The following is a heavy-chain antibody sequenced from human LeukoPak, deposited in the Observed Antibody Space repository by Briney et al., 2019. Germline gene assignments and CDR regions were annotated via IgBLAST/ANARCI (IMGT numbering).Heavy chain of an antibody. D-gene: IGHD3-22*01. CDR1: GYTFTRYY. Sequence: ASVKVSCKASGYTFTRYYTHWVRQAPGQGLEWMGMINPSGGSTTYAQKFQGRVTMTRDMSTSTVYLELSSLRSEDTAMYYCAKDLGNTSGYYIHWGQGTLVTVSS. V-gene: IGHV1-46*01. CDR2: INPSGGST. J-gene: IGHJ4*02. CDR3: AKDLGNTSGYYIH.